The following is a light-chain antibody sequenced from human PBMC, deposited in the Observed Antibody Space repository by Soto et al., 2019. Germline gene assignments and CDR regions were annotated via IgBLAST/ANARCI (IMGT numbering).Light chain of an antibody. CDR3: QQSYSTPRT. CDR1: QGISKW. J-gene: IGKJ1*01. CDR2: SAS. Sequence: DIQMTQPTSSLSASVGDRVTITCRASQGISKWLAWYQQKPGKGPNLLIYSASTLQRGVPSRFSGSGSGTDFTLTISSLQPEDFATYYCQQSYSTPRTFGQGTKVDIK. V-gene: IGKV1-39*01.